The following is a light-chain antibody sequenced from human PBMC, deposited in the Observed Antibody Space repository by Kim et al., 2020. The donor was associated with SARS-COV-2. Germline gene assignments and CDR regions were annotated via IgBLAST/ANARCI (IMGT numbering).Light chain of an antibody. CDR2: DNN. CDR1: SSNIGNQY. V-gene: IGLV1-51*01. CDR3: GTWDSSLSAYV. J-gene: IGLJ1*01. Sequence: QSVLTQPPSVSAAPGQRVTISCSGSSSNIGNQYVSWYQQVPGTAPKLLIYDNNKRPSGIPDRFSGSKSGTSATLGITGLQTGDEADYYCGTWDSSLSAYVFGTGTKVTVL.